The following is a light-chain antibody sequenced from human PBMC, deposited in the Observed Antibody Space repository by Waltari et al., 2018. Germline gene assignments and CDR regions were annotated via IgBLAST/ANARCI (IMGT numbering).Light chain of an antibody. CDR2: WAS. J-gene: IGKJ2*01. Sequence: DIVMTQSPDSLPVSLGERATINCKSSHSLLSSSNNKNYLAWYQQIPGQSPKLLLYWASSRESGVPDRCTGSGSGTDFTLTITSLQAEDVAIYYCQQYFNFPPTFGQGTSLESK. V-gene: IGKV4-1*01. CDR1: HSLLSSSNNKNY. CDR3: QQYFNFPPT.